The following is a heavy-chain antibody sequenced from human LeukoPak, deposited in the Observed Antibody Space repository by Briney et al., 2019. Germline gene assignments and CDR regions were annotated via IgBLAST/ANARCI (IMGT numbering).Heavy chain of an antibody. CDR3: ARVAGYCDSTSNCYSDY. CDR1: GFTFNIYT. D-gene: IGHD2-2*01. J-gene: IGHJ4*02. CDR2: ISSSSSNL. Sequence: PGGSLRLSCAASGFTFNIYTMNWVRQSPGKGLEWVSSISSSSSNLYYADSVKGRLTISRDNAKNSLYLQMNSLRAEDTAVYYCARVAGYCDSTSNCYSDYWGQGTLVTVSS. V-gene: IGHV3-21*01.